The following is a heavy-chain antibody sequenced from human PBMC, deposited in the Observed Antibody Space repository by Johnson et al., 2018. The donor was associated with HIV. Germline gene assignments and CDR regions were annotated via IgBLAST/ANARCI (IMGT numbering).Heavy chain of an antibody. CDR1: GFTFSSYA. Sequence: QVQLVESGGGVVQPGRSLRLSCAASGFTFSSYAMHWVRQAPGKGLEWVAVISYDGSNKYYADSVKVRFTISRDNSKNTLYLQMNSLRAEDTAVYYCARIGLPYYYGSGSYSHDAFDIWGQGTMVTVSS. V-gene: IGHV3-30-3*01. CDR2: ISYDGSNK. J-gene: IGHJ3*02. D-gene: IGHD3-10*01. CDR3: ARIGLPYYYGSGSYSHDAFDI.